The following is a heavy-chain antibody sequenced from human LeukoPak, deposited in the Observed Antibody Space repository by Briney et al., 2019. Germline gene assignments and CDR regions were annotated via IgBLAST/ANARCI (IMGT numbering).Heavy chain of an antibody. CDR1: GLTYSTYW. D-gene: IGHD6-13*01. V-gene: IGHV3-7*04. J-gene: IGHJ4*02. Sequence: PGGSLRLSCAASGLTYSTYWMSWVRQAPGKGLEWVANIKQDGSEKYSVDSVKGRFTISRDNAKNSLFLQMNSLRAEDTAVYYCARGRWLDYWGQGTLVTVSS. CDR2: IKQDGSEK. CDR3: ARGRWLDY.